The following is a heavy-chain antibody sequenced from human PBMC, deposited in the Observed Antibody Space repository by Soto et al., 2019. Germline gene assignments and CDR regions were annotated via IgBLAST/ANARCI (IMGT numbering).Heavy chain of an antibody. J-gene: IGHJ5*02. D-gene: IGHD6-19*01. CDR3: ARKWYSSGWYGWFDP. V-gene: IGHV1-18*01. CDR1: GYTFTSYG. CDR2: ISAYNGNT. Sequence: QVQLVQSGAEVKKPGASVKVSCKASGYTFTSYGISWVRQAPGQGLEWMGWISAYNGNTNYAQKLQGRVTMTTDTSTSTDYMELRSLRSDDTAVYYCARKWYSSGWYGWFDPWGQGTLVTVSS.